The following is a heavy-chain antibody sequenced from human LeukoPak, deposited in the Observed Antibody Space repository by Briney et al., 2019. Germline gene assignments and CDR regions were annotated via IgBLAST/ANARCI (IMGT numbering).Heavy chain of an antibody. CDR2: IYYSGST. J-gene: IGHJ5*02. CDR3: ARGSIAVAGRVNWFDP. V-gene: IGHV4-39*07. CDR1: GGSISSSSYY. D-gene: IGHD6-19*01. Sequence: SETLSLTCTVSGGSISSSSYYWGWIRQPPGKGLEWIGSIYYSGSTYYNPSLKSRVTISVDTSKNQFSLKLSSVTAADTAVYYCARGSIAVAGRVNWFDPWGQGTLVTVSS.